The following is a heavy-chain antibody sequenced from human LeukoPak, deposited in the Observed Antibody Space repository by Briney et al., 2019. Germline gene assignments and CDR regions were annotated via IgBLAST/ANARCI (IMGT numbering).Heavy chain of an antibody. V-gene: IGHV4-39*02. Sequence: PSETLSLTCRVSGGSITETNYYGGWIRQPPGKGLEWIGTIYDSGTTYYNSSLKSRVTISLDRTKNNFYLKLNSVTVADTAVYYCATGLGGLAYWGQGILVTVSS. CDR1: GGSITETNYY. J-gene: IGHJ4*02. CDR3: ATGLGGLAY. D-gene: IGHD6-25*01. CDR2: IYDSGTT.